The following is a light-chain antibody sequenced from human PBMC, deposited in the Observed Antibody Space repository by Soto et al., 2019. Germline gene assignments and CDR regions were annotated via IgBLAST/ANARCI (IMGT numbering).Light chain of an antibody. J-gene: IGKJ4*01. CDR3: QKYNSGPLT. CDR2: SAS. CDR1: QGISSF. Sequence: DVQMTQSPSSLSASVGDRVTITCRASQGISSFLAWYQQIPGKVPKLLIYSASTLQSGVPSRFSGSGSGTDFTLTISCLQPEDVAIYYCQKYNSGPLTFGGGTKVEIK. V-gene: IGKV1-27*01.